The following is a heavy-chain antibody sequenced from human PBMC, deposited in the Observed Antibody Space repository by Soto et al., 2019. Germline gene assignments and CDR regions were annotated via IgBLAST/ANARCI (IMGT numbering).Heavy chain of an antibody. CDR3: ARQEAVIGDPLEL. V-gene: IGHV6-1*01. CDR2: TYYRSKWYS. D-gene: IGHD2-21*01. J-gene: IGHJ4*02. Sequence: PSQSLSLTCAISGDIVSTNSAAWNWVRQSPSRGLEWLGRTYYRSKWYSDYAVSVRGRITINPDTSKNHFPLQLVSVNPEHTGVYFCARQEAVIGDPLELWGQAILVTVSS. CDR1: GDIVSTNSAA.